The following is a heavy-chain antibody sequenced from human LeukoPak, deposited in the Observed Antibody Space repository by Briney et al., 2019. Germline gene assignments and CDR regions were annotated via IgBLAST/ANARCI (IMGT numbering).Heavy chain of an antibody. V-gene: IGHV3-74*01. Sequence: GGSLRLSCSAAGFTFSSYWMRWVRQPPGKGLVWVSRINSDGSDTSYADSVKGRFTISRDNAKNTLYLQMNSLRAEDTSVYYCARLSGTYDPAGAFDIWGQGTMVTVSS. CDR2: INSDGSDT. D-gene: IGHD1-26*01. J-gene: IGHJ3*02. CDR3: ARLSGTYDPAGAFDI. CDR1: GFTFSSYW.